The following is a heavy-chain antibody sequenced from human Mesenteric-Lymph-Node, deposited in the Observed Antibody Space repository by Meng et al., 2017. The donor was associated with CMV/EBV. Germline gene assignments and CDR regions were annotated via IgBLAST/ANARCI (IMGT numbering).Heavy chain of an antibody. Sequence: GGSLRLSCAASRFSFSNYEMNWVRQTPGKGLEWVSYISSSGSTIYYADSVKGRFTISRDNSKNSLYLQMNSLRTEDTALYYCAKVIRPYQLLSGYFDYWGQGTLVTVSS. V-gene: IGHV3-48*03. J-gene: IGHJ4*02. CDR1: RFSFSNYE. D-gene: IGHD2-2*01. CDR3: AKVIRPYQLLSGYFDY. CDR2: ISSSGSTI.